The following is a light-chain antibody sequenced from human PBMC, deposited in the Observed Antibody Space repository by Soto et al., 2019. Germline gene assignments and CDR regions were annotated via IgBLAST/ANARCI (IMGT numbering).Light chain of an antibody. J-gene: IGKJ1*01. V-gene: IGKV3-20*01. CDR3: QQYGTSRGT. CDR2: CTS. CDR1: QSVSSRS. Sequence: EVVLTQSQGSLSLSPGERATLSCRASQSVSSRSVGWYQQKPGQPPRLLIYCTSSRATGVPDRFRGSGSGTDYTLHISSLAPEDFEVYYCQQYGTSRGTFGQGTKVEIK.